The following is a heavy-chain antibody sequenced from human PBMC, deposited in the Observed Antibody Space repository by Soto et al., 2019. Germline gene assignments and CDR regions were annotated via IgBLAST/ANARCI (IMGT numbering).Heavy chain of an antibody. CDR2: IAYRGST. CDR3: ARSSTSANYFDY. CDR1: GGSICSGGYY. J-gene: IGHJ4*02. D-gene: IGHD2-2*01. Sequence: HVQLQESGPGLGKPSQTLSRPSTVSGGSICSGGYYWSWLRQHPGNGLEWVGDIAYRGSTYSNPSPKRRVTISVDTSKIQLSLKLHSVTAADTAVYYCARSSTSANYFDYCGQGTLVTGSS. V-gene: IGHV4-31*03.